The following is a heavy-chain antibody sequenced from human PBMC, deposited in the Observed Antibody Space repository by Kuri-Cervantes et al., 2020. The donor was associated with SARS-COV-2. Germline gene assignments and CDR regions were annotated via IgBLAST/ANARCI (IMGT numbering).Heavy chain of an antibody. Sequence: SETLFLTCTVSGGSISSYYWSWIRQPAGKGLEWIGRIYTSGSTNYNPSLKSRVTMSVDTSKNQFSLKLSSVTAADTAVYYCARVVPAADEGLYYYYMDVWGKGTTVTVSS. CDR3: ARVVPAADEGLYYYYMDV. CDR2: IYTSGST. D-gene: IGHD2-2*01. CDR1: GGSISSYY. J-gene: IGHJ6*03. V-gene: IGHV4-4*07.